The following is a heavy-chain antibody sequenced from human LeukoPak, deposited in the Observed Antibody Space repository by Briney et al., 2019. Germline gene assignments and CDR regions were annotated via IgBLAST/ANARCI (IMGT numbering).Heavy chain of an antibody. CDR3: ARGYCSGSSCYSRTFGS. Sequence: PSETLSLTCTVSGGSVSIGSYYWNWIRQPPGKGLEWIGYIYYSGSTNYNPSLKSRVTISVDTSNNQLSLKLTSVTAADTAVYYCARGYCSGSSCYSRTFGSWGQGTLVTVSS. D-gene: IGHD2-15*01. V-gene: IGHV4-61*01. CDR1: GGSVSIGSYY. J-gene: IGHJ5*01. CDR2: IYYSGST.